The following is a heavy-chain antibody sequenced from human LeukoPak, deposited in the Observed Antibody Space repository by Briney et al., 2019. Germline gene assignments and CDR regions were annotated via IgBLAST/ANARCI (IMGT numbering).Heavy chain of an antibody. D-gene: IGHD6-13*01. CDR2: ISYDGSNK. J-gene: IGHJ4*02. V-gene: IGHV3-30-3*01. CDR1: GFTFSSYA. Sequence: GRSLRLSCAASGFTFSSYAMQWVRQAPGKGLEWVAVISYDGSNKYYADSVKGRFTNSRDNSKNTLYLQMNSLRVEDTAVYYCARSSLYSSSWDFDYWGQGTLVTVSS. CDR3: ARSSLYSSSWDFDY.